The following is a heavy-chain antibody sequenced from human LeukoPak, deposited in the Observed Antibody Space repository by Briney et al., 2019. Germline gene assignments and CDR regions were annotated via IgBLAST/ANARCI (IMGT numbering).Heavy chain of an antibody. J-gene: IGHJ3*02. V-gene: IGHV3-53*01. CDR3: VRGYYYGSGSFPAAFDI. CDR2: IYANGST. Sequence: GGSLRLSCAASGFTVSNNYMNWVRQAPGKGLEWVSVIYANGSTYSADSVKGRFTISRDNSKNTLYLQMNSLRAEDTAVHYCVRGYYYGSGSFPAAFDIWGQGTMVTVSS. CDR1: GFTVSNNY. D-gene: IGHD3-10*01.